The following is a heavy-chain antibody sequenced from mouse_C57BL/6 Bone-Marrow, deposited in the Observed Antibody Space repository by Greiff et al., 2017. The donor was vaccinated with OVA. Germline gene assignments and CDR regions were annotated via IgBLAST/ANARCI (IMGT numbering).Heavy chain of an antibody. CDR3: ARRVGY. CDR2: INPNNGGT. CDR1: GYTFTDYY. V-gene: IGHV1-26*01. J-gene: IGHJ2*01. D-gene: IGHD1-1*02. Sequence: EVQLQQSGPELVKPGASVKISCKASGYTFTDYYMNWVKQSHGKSLEWIGDINPNNGGTSYNQKFKGKATLTVDKSSSTAYMELRSLTSEDSAVYYCARRVGYWGKGTTLTVSS.